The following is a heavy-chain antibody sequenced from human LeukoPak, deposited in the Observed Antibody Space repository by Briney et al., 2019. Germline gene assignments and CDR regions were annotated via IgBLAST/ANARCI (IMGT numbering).Heavy chain of an antibody. CDR1: GYTFTSYG. CDR3: AREHYDILTGYYGY. J-gene: IGHJ4*02. V-gene: IGHV1-18*01. D-gene: IGHD3-9*01. CDR2: ISAYNGNT. Sequence: ASVKVSCKASGYTFTSYGISWMLQAPGQGLEWMGWISAYNGNTNYAQKLQGRVTMTTDTSTSTAYMELRSLRSDDTAVYYCAREHYDILTGYYGYWGQGTLVTVSS.